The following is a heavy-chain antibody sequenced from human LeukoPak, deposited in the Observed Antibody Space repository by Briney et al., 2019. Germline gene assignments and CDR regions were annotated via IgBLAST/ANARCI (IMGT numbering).Heavy chain of an antibody. CDR2: IKQDGSEK. J-gene: IGHJ2*01. V-gene: IGHV3-7*01. CDR3: ARYPYYDFWSGYAVGWYFDL. Sequence: PGGSLRLSCAASGFTFSSYWMSWVRQAPGKGLEWVANIKQDGSEKYYVDSVKGRFTISRDNAKNSLYLQMNSLRDEDTAVYYCARYPYYDFWSGYAVGWYFDLWGRGTLVTVSS. CDR1: GFTFSSYW. D-gene: IGHD3-3*01.